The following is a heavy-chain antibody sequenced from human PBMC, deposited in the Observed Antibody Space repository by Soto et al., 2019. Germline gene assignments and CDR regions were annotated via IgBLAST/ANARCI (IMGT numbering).Heavy chain of an antibody. Sequence: SETLSLTCAVYGGSFSSYYWSWIRQPPGKGLEWIGEINHSGSTNYNPPLKSRVTISVDTSKNQFSLKLSSVTAADTAVYYCASSLSRYYYYMDVWGKGTTVTVSS. V-gene: IGHV4-34*01. J-gene: IGHJ6*03. CDR3: ASSLSRYYYYMDV. CDR2: INHSGST. CDR1: GGSFSSYY.